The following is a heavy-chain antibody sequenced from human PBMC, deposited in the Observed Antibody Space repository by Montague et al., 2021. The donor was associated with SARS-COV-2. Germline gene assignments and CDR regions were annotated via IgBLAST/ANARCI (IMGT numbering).Heavy chain of an antibody. Sequence: CAISGDSVSSNIATWKWIRQSPSRGLEWLGRTYYRSKWYNDYAESVKSRITIDPDTSKHQFSLHLNSVTPEDTAVYYCARIPVGSKSYFDFWGQGTLVTVSS. CDR1: GDSVSSNIAT. J-gene: IGHJ4*02. CDR2: TYYRSKWYN. D-gene: IGHD2-2*01. CDR3: ARIPVGSKSYFDF. V-gene: IGHV6-1*01.